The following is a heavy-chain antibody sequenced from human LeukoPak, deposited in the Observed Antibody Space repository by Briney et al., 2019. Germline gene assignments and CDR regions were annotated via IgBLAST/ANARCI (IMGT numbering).Heavy chain of an antibody. CDR3: AKDQREAYRSGWSRDFDY. J-gene: IGHJ4*02. CDR1: GFTFSSYG. V-gene: IGHV3-30*02. D-gene: IGHD6-19*01. CDR2: IRYDGSNK. Sequence: GGSLRLSCAASGFTFSSYGMHWVRQAPGKGLEWVAFIRYDGSNKYYADSVKGRFTISRDNSKNTLYLQMNSLRAEDTAVYYCAKDQREAYRSGWSRDFDYWGQGTLVTVSS.